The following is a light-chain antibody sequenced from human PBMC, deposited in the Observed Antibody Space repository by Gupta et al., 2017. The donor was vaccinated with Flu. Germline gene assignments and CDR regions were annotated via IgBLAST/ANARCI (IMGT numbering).Light chain of an antibody. J-gene: IGKJ1*01. CDR2: GAS. V-gene: IGKV3-20*01. CDR1: QRVSIRY. CDR3: QQYGSSLWT. Sequence: EIVSTQSPRTLSLSPGERATPSCRASQRVSIRYLAWYQQKPGQAPRLLIYGASSRATGIPDRFSGSGCGTDFTLTISRLEPEDFAVYYCQQYGSSLWTFGQGTKVEIK.